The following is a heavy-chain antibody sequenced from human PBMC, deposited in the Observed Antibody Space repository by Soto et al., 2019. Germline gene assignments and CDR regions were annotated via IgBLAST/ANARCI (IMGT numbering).Heavy chain of an antibody. J-gene: IGHJ4*02. CDR1: GFTFSSYA. Sequence: GGSLRLSCAASGFTFSSYAMSWFRQAPGKGLEWVSAISGSGGSTYYADSVKGRFTISRDNSKNTLYLQMNSLRAEDTAVYYCAKGTQYDFWSGYCFDYWGQGTLVTVSS. CDR2: ISGSGGST. V-gene: IGHV3-23*01. CDR3: AKGTQYDFWSGYCFDY. D-gene: IGHD3-3*01.